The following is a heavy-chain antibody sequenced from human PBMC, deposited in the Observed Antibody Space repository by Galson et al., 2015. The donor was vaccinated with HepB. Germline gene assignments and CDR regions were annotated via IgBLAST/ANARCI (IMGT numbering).Heavy chain of an antibody. CDR2: MNPNSSNT. J-gene: IGHJ5*02. CDR3: ARGRGHVLWFRDRRWWFDP. Sequence: SVKVSCKASGYTFTSYDINWVRQATGQGLEWMGWMNPNSSNTGYAQKFRGRVTMTRNTSISTAYMELSSLRSEDTAVYYCARGRGHVLWFRDRRWWFDPWGQGTLVTVSS. D-gene: IGHD3-10*01. V-gene: IGHV1-8*01. CDR1: GYTFTSYD.